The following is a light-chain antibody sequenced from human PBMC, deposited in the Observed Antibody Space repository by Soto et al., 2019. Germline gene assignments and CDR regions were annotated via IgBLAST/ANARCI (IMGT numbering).Light chain of an antibody. CDR2: DAS. V-gene: IGKV3-11*01. CDR1: QSISSY. CDR3: HQRSTWPFT. Sequence: EIVLTQSPATLSLSPGERATLSCRASQSISSYLAWYQQKPDQAPRLLIYDASNRATGIPARFSGSGSGTDFTLTISSLEPEDFAVDYCHQRSTWPFTFGPGTKVDIK. J-gene: IGKJ3*01.